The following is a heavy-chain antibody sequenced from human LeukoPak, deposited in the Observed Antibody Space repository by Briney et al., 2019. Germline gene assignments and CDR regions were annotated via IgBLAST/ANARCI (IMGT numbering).Heavy chain of an antibody. Sequence: SETLSLTCTLSGGSLTTNTFSSGWIRQPPGKGLEWIGTVYYTGITHYNPSLKSRITISVDTSKNHFSLNLTSVTAADTAVYFCARHGILTDHSIRYWGQGLLVTVSS. CDR2: VYYTGIT. J-gene: IGHJ4*02. CDR1: GGSLTTNTFS. V-gene: IGHV4-39*01. D-gene: IGHD3-9*01. CDR3: ARHGILTDHSIRY.